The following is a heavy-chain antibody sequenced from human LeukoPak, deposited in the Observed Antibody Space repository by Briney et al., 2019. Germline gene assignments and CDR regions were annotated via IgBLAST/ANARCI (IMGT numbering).Heavy chain of an antibody. CDR1: GFTFTSSA. CDR2: IVVGSGNT. CDR3: AAGPIAAATPCGMDV. V-gene: IGHV1-58*02. J-gene: IGHJ6*02. D-gene: IGHD6-13*01. Sequence: SVKVSCKASGFTFTSSAMQWVRQARGQRLEWIGWIVVGSGNTNYAQKFQERVTITRDMSTSTAYMELSSLRSEDTAVYYCAAGPIAAATPCGMDVWGQGTTVTVSS.